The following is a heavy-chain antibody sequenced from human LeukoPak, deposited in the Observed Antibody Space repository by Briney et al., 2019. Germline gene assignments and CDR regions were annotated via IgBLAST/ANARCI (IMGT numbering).Heavy chain of an antibody. V-gene: IGHV4-4*07. Sequence: SETLSLTCTVSGGSISSYYWSWIRQPAGKGLEWIGRIYTSGSTNYNPSLKSRVTMSVDTSKNQFSLKLGSVTAADTAVYYCARVQYSSGRALMYYFDFWGQGTLVTVSS. CDR3: ARVQYSSGRALMYYFDF. D-gene: IGHD6-19*01. CDR1: GGSISSYY. J-gene: IGHJ4*02. CDR2: IYTSGST.